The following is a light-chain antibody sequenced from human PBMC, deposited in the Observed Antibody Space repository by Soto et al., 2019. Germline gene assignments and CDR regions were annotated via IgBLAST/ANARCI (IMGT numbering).Light chain of an antibody. Sequence: DIQMTQAPSTLSASVGDRVTITCRASQSINNWLAGYQQKPGKAPKILIYDASILQSGVPSRFSGSRSGTEFTLTISSLQPDDFATYSCHQYDTYPRTFGQGTKVEI. CDR3: HQYDTYPRT. J-gene: IGKJ1*01. CDR1: QSINNW. CDR2: DAS. V-gene: IGKV1-5*01.